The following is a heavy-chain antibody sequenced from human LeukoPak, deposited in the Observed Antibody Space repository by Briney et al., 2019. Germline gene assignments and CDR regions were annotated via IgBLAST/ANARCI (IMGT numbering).Heavy chain of an antibody. Sequence: KPSETLSLTCAVYGGSFSGYYCSWIRQPPGKGLEWIGEINHSGSTNYNPSLKSRVTISVDTSKNQFSLKLSSVTAADTAVYYCARGYVAAARLWDYWGQGTLVTVSS. V-gene: IGHV4-34*01. CDR1: GGSFSGYY. J-gene: IGHJ4*02. D-gene: IGHD6-13*01. CDR3: ARGYVAAARLWDY. CDR2: INHSGST.